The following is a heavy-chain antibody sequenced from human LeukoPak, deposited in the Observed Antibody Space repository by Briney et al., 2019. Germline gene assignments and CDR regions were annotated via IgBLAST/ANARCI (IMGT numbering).Heavy chain of an antibody. CDR3: AKDPSSGYYPTSWYFDY. D-gene: IGHD3-22*01. J-gene: IGHJ4*02. CDR2: ISGSGGST. CDR1: GFTFSSYA. V-gene: IGHV3-23*01. Sequence: GGSLRLSCADSGFTFSSYAMSWVRQAPGKGLEWVSAISGSGGSTYYADSVKGRFTISRDNSKNTLYLQMNSLRAEDTAVYYCAKDPSSGYYPTSWYFDYWGQGTLVTVSS.